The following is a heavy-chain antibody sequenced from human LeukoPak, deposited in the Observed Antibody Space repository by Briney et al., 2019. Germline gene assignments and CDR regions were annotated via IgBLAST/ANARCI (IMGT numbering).Heavy chain of an antibody. D-gene: IGHD3-16*01. J-gene: IGHJ4*02. Sequence: GGSLRLSCAASGFTFSSYWMSWVRQAPGKGLEWVSVIYSGGSTYYADSVKGRFTISRDNSKNTLYLQMNSLRAEDTAVYYCARGWITLDYWGQGTLVTVSS. CDR2: IYSGGST. CDR3: ARGWITLDY. CDR1: GFTFSSYW. V-gene: IGHV3-66*01.